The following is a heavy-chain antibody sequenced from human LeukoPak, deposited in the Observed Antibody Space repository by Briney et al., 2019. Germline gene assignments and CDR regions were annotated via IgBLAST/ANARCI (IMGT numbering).Heavy chain of an antibody. CDR1: GGSISSTHYY. CDR3: ARQVVAVAGTGYFDY. V-gene: IGHV4-39*01. J-gene: IGHJ4*02. CDR2: IYYSGST. Sequence: PSETLSLTCTVSGGSISSTHYYWGWIRQPPGKGLEWIGSIYYSGSTYYNASLKSRGTISVDTSKNQFSLKLNSVTAADTAVYFCARQVVAVAGTGYFDYWGQGTLVTVSS. D-gene: IGHD6-19*01.